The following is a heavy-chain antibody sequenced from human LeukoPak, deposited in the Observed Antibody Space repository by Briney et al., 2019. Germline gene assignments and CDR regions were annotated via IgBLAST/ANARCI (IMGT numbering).Heavy chain of an antibody. CDR2: ISSSSTYI. CDR1: GVTFNSYS. Sequence: PGGSLRLSCAPSGVTFNSYSMSGVRHAPGKGLEWVSSISSSSTYIHYADSVKGRFTISRDKGKRSLYLQTNSLRAEDTAVYYCARDPPYCSGDNCYFDSWGQGTLVTVSS. D-gene: IGHD2-15*01. J-gene: IGHJ4*02. CDR3: ARDPPYCSGDNCYFDS. V-gene: IGHV3-21*01.